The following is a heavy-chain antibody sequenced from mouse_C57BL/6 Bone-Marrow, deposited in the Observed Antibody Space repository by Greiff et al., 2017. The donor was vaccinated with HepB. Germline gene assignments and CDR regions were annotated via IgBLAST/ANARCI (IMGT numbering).Heavy chain of an antibody. D-gene: IGHD1-1*01. CDR1: GFSLTSYG. CDR3: AKTPSYYYGSSYVFAY. CDR2: IWRGGST. Sequence: QVHVKQSGPGLVQPSQSLSITCTVSGFSLTSYGVHWVRQSPGKGLEWLGVIWRGGSTDYNAAFMSRLSITKDNSKSQVFFKMNSLQADDTAIYYCAKTPSYYYGSSYVFAYWGQGTLVTVSA. V-gene: IGHV2-5*01. J-gene: IGHJ3*01.